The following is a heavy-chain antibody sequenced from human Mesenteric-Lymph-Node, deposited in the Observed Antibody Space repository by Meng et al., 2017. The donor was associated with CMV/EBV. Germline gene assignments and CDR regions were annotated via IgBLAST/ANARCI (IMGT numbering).Heavy chain of an antibody. CDR1: GGSISSSSYY. V-gene: IGHV4-39*07. CDR3: ARALRQYDDFWSGYYTPFDY. Sequence: SETLSLTCNVSGGSISSSSYYLGWIRQPPGKGLEWIGSIYYSGSTYYNPSLKSRVTISVDTSKNQFSLKLRSVTAADTAVYYCARALRQYDDFWSGYYTPFDYWGQGTLVTVSS. J-gene: IGHJ4*02. CDR2: IYYSGST. D-gene: IGHD3-3*01.